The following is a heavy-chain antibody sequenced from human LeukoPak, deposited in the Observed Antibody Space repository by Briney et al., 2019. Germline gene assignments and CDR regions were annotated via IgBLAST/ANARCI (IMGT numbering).Heavy chain of an antibody. Sequence: GGSLRLSCAASGFTFSSYSMNWVRQAPGKGLEWVSYISSSSSTIYYADSVKGRFTISRDNAKNSLYLQMNSLRAEDTALYYCAKGDYYGSGSYYPDYWGQGTLVTVSS. D-gene: IGHD3-10*01. CDR3: AKGDYYGSGSYYPDY. CDR1: GFTFSSYS. V-gene: IGHV3-48*04. J-gene: IGHJ4*02. CDR2: ISSSSSTI.